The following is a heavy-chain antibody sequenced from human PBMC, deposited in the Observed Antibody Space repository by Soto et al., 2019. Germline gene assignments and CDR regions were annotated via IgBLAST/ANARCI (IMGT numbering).Heavy chain of an antibody. Sequence: SVKVSCKASGGTFSSYAISWVRQAPGQGLEWMGGIIPIFGTANYAQKFQGRVTITADESTSTAYMELSSLRSEDTAVYYCARDLNGPQPLDYWGQGTLVTVSS. CDR2: IIPIFGTA. V-gene: IGHV1-69*13. CDR1: GGTFSSYA. D-gene: IGHD2-2*01. CDR3: ARDLNGPQPLDY. J-gene: IGHJ4*02.